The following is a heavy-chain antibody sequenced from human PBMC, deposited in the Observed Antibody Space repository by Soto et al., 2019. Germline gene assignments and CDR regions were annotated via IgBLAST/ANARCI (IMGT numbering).Heavy chain of an antibody. J-gene: IGHJ2*01. D-gene: IGHD7-27*01. CDR2: INHSGST. CDR3: ARDPTLGIVSYFDL. V-gene: IGHV4-34*01. CDR1: GGSFSGYY. Sequence: SETLSLTCAVYGGSFSGYYWSWIRQPPGKGLEWIGEINHSGSTNYNPSLKSRVTISVDTSKNQFSLKLSSVTAADTAVYYCARDPTLGIVSYFDLWGRGTLVTVSS.